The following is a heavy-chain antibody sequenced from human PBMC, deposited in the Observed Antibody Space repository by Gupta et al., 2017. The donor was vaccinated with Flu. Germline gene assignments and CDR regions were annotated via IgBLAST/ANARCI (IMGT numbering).Heavy chain of an antibody. J-gene: IGHJ4*02. V-gene: IGHV4-31*03. CDR2: VHSSGNT. Sequence: QLRESRPRLLKPSQTLSLTCSVSGGSVNVFSYFWSWIRQHPEKGLEWIGYVHSSGNTYYNPSLRSRLMISIDTSKNEFSLEVTSMTAADTAMYYCARRGTYYFDFWGQGALVTVSS. D-gene: IGHD1-7*01. CDR1: GGSVNVFSYF. CDR3: ARRGTYYFDF.